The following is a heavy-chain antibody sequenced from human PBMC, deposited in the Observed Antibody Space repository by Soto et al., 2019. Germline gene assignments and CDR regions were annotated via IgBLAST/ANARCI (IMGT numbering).Heavy chain of an antibody. CDR3: ARDLDGSGSYFTDY. V-gene: IGHV1-18*01. CDR1: GYSFTSTG. CDR2: TSTFNGEA. D-gene: IGHD3-10*01. J-gene: IGHJ4*02. Sequence: QVQLVQSGAEVKKPGASVKVSCKASGYSFTSTGISWVRQAPGQGPEWMGWTSTFNGEAKYAQKLQCRVTMTTDTSTTTAYMELRSLTSDDTAVYYCARDLDGSGSYFTDYWGQGTLVTVAS.